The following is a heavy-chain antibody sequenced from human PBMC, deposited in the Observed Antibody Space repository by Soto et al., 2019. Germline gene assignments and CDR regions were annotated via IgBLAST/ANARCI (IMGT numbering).Heavy chain of an antibody. D-gene: IGHD3-10*01. J-gene: IGHJ4*02. CDR1: GGSISSSSYY. CDR3: ANWGSMVRGVIRDY. Sequence: SETLSLTCTVSGGSISSSSYYWGWIRQPPGKGLEWIGSIYYSGSTYYNPSLKSRVTISVDTSKNQFSLKLSSVTAADTAVYYCANWGSMVRGVIRDYWGQGTLVTVSS. V-gene: IGHV4-39*01. CDR2: IYYSGST.